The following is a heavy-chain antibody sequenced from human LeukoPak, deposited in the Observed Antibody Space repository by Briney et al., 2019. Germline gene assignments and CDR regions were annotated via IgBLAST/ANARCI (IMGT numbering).Heavy chain of an antibody. CDR2: INDRGHT. CDR1: GGSFIGYH. J-gene: IGHJ4*02. Sequence: ASETLSLTCSVHGGSFIGYHWNWIRQSPEKGLEWIGEINDRGHTNYNPSLESRVTISVDASRKQFSLKLNSVTAADTAVYYCARDPTTVVTLPYYFDFWGQGTLVTVSS. V-gene: IGHV4-34*01. D-gene: IGHD4-23*01. CDR3: ARDPTTVVTLPYYFDF.